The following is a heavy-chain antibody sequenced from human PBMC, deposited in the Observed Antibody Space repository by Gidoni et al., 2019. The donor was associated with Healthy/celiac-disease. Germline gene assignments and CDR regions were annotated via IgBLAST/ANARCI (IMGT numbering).Heavy chain of an antibody. V-gene: IGHV1-69*06. CDR1: GGTFSSYA. J-gene: IGHJ5*02. CDR2: IIPIFGTA. D-gene: IGHD3-22*01. Sequence: QVQLVQSGAEVKKPGSSVKVSCKASGGTFSSYAISWVRQAPGQGLEWMGGIIPIFGTANYAQKFQGRVTITADKSTSTAYMELSSLRSEDTAVYYCARDGVVITTVPSGFDPWGQGTLVTVSS. CDR3: ARDGVVITTVPSGFDP.